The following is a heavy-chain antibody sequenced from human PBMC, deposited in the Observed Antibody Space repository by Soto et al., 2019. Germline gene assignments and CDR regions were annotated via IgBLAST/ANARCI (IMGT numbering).Heavy chain of an antibody. J-gene: IGHJ6*02. CDR3: ARDRRYCSSTSCSTGWYYYGMDV. Sequence: GGFLRLSCAASGFTFSSYGMHWVRQAPGKGLEWVAVIWYDGSNKYYADSVKGRFTISRDNSKNTLYLQMNSLRAEDTAVYYCARDRRYCSSTSCSTGWYYYGMDVWGQGTTVTVSS. CDR2: IWYDGSNK. CDR1: GFTFSSYG. D-gene: IGHD2-2*01. V-gene: IGHV3-33*01.